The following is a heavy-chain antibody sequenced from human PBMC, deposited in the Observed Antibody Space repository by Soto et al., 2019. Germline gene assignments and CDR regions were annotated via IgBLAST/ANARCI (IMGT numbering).Heavy chain of an antibody. CDR2: IKHDGSKR. CDR3: ASRPPNDNYYGVLDY. J-gene: IGHJ4*02. CDR1: GIIFRDYW. V-gene: IGHV3-7*03. Sequence: EVHLVESGGCLVQPGGSLRLSCEASGIIFRDYWMTWIRQAPGTGLEWVANIKHDGSKRDYADSVKGRFTISRDNVKNSLLLQMNNLRHEGSGTYYCASRPPNDNYYGVLDYWGQGTLVTVSS. D-gene: IGHD3-3*01.